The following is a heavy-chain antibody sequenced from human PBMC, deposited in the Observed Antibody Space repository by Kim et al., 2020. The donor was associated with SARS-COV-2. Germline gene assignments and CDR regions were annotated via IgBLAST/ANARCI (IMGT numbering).Heavy chain of an antibody. CDR1: GGSFSGYY. J-gene: IGHJ4*01. CDR3: ARAHPYYYDSSGYYQNYF. D-gene: IGHD3-22*01. V-gene: IGHV4-34*01. Sequence: SETLSLTCAVYGGSFSGYYWSWIRQPPGKGLEWIGEINHSGSTNYNPSLKSRVTISVDTSKNQFSLKLSSVTAADTAVYYCARAHPYYYDSSGYYQNYF. CDR2: INHSGST.